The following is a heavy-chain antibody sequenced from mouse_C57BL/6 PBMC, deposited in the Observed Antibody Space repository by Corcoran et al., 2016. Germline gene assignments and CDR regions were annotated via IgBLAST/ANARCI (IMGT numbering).Heavy chain of an antibody. CDR3: ARVNYYGSFYYAMDY. V-gene: IGHV1-26*01. D-gene: IGHD1-1*01. CDR1: GYTFTDYY. CDR2: INPNNGGT. J-gene: IGHJ4*01. Sequence: EVQLQQSGPELVKPGASVKISCKASGYTFTDYYMNWVKQSHGKSLEWIGDINPNNGGTSYNQKFKGKATLTVDKSSSTAYMELRSLTSEDSAVYYCARVNYYGSFYYAMDYWGQGTSVTVSS.